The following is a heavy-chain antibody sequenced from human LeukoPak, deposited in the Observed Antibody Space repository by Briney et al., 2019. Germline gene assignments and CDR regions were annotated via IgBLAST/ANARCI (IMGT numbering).Heavy chain of an antibody. CDR3: ARGEYYGSGSYYI. CDR2: IYYSGST. Sequence: SETLSLTCSVSGGSINNYWWNWIRQPPGKGLEWIGYIYYSGSTSYNPSLKGRLTISVDTSKNQFSLKLSSVTAADTAVYYCARGEYYGSGSYYIWGQGTLVTVSS. J-gene: IGHJ4*02. CDR1: GGSINNYW. V-gene: IGHV4-59*01. D-gene: IGHD3-10*01.